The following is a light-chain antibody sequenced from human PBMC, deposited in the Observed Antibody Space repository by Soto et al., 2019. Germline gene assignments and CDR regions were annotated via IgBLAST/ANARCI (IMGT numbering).Light chain of an antibody. CDR2: DAS. CDR1: QSINGW. J-gene: IGKJ5*01. CDR3: QQYDDLVT. V-gene: IGKV1-33*01. Sequence: DIQLTQSPSTLSASVGDRVTITCRASQSINGWLAWYQQKPGQAPNLLIYDASNLETGVPSRFSGSGSGTDFTFTISSLQPEDIATYYCQQYDDLVTFGQGTRLEIK.